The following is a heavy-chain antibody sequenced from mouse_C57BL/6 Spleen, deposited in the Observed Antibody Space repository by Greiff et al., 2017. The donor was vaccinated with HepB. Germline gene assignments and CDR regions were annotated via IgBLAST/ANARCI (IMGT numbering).Heavy chain of an antibody. CDR3: ARGDDGYYPTVFDV. CDR2: IYPRSGNT. V-gene: IGHV1-81*01. Sequence: VQLQQSGAELARPGASVKLSCKASGYTFTSYGISWVKQRTGQGLEWIGEIYPRSGNTYYNEKFKGKATLTADKSSSTAYMELRSLTSEDSAVYFCARGDDGYYPTVFDVWGTGTTVTVSS. J-gene: IGHJ1*03. CDR1: GYTFTSYG. D-gene: IGHD2-3*01.